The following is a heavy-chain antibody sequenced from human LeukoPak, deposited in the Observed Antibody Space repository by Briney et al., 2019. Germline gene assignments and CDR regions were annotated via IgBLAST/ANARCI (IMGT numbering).Heavy chain of an antibody. Sequence: GGSLRLSCAASGFTFSSYAMHWVRQALGKGLEWVAVISYDGSNKYYADSVKGRFTISRDNSKNTLYLQMNSLRAEDTAVYYCARDTDSAIHYYYGMDVWGQGTTVTVSS. CDR2: ISYDGSNK. D-gene: IGHD2-21*02. CDR3: ARDTDSAIHYYYGMDV. CDR1: GFTFSSYA. J-gene: IGHJ6*02. V-gene: IGHV3-30-3*01.